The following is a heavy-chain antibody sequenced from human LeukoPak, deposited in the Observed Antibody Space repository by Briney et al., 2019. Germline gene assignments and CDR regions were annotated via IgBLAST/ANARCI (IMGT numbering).Heavy chain of an antibody. CDR3: AKGGYSSYFDY. Sequence: GGSLRLSCAASGFTFSSYAMTWVRQAPGKGLEWVSTISGSGGSTYYADSVKGRFTISRDNSKDTLYLQMNSLRAEDTAVYYCAKGGYSSYFDYWGQGTLVTVSS. V-gene: IGHV3-23*01. D-gene: IGHD2-15*01. CDR2: ISGSGGST. CDR1: GFTFSSYA. J-gene: IGHJ4*02.